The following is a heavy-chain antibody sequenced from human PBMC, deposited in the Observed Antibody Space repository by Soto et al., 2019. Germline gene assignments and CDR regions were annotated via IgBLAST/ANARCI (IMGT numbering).Heavy chain of an antibody. Sequence: SETLSLTCTVSGGSISSSSYYWGWIRQPPGKGLEWIGSIYYSGSTYYNPSLKSRVTISVDTSKNQFSLKLSSVTAADTAVYYCARKYYDILTGYYQDEANWFDPWGQGTMVT. CDR3: ARKYYDILTGYYQDEANWFDP. CDR1: GGSISSSSYY. D-gene: IGHD3-9*01. V-gene: IGHV4-39*01. J-gene: IGHJ5*02. CDR2: IYYSGST.